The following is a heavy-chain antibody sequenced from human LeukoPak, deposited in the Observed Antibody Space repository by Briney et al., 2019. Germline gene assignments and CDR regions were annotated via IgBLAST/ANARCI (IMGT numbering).Heavy chain of an antibody. CDR1: GFTFSDYW. V-gene: IGHV3-7*01. CDR3: GRWGVNAGLDR. J-gene: IGHJ5*02. CDR2: IWPDGSDK. D-gene: IGHD3-10*01. Sequence: AGGSLRLSCAASGFTFSDYWMAWVRQAPGKGLEWVANIWPDGSDKYRVDSVRGRFTISRDNAQNSLNLQMNSLRAEDSGVYYCGRWGVNAGLDRWGQGTLVIVSS.